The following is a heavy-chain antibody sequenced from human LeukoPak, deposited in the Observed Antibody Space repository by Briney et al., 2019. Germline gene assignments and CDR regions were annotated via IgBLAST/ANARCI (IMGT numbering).Heavy chain of an antibody. Sequence: ASVKVSCKASGYTFTSYYMHWVRQAPGQGLEWMGWINPNSGGTNYAQKFQGRVTMTRDTSTGTVYMELSSLRSDDTAVFYCARTLYIAAVPGGFDYWGQGTLVTVSS. CDR3: ARTLYIAAVPGGFDY. CDR1: GYTFTSYY. V-gene: IGHV1-2*02. CDR2: INPNSGGT. D-gene: IGHD6-13*01. J-gene: IGHJ4*02.